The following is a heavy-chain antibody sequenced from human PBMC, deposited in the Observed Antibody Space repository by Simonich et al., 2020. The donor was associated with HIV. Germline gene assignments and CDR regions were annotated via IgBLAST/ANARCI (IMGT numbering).Heavy chain of an antibody. CDR3: ARRGGYAFDY. CDR2: INHSGST. Sequence: QVHLQQWGAGLFKPSETLSLTCAVYGGSFSGYYWNWIRQPPGKGLEWIGEINHSGSTDYNSSLKSRVTISVDTSKNQFSLKLSSVTAADTAMYYCARRGGYAFDYWGQGTLVTVSS. J-gene: IGHJ4*02. CDR1: GGSFSGYY. D-gene: IGHD5-12*01. V-gene: IGHV4-34*01.